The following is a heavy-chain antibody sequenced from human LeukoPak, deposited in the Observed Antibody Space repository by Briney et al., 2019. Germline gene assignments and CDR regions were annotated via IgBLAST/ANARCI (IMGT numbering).Heavy chain of an antibody. CDR2: IKQDGGEK. J-gene: IGHJ3*02. CDR3: AKVSASSWLGAFDI. D-gene: IGHD6-13*01. V-gene: IGHV3-7*05. Sequence: GGSLRLSCAASRFTFSNYRMSWVRQAPGKGLEWVANIKQDGGEKNYVDSVKGRFTISRDNAKNSLYLQMNSLRTEDTALYYCAKVSASSWLGAFDIWGQGTMVTVSS. CDR1: RFTFSNYR.